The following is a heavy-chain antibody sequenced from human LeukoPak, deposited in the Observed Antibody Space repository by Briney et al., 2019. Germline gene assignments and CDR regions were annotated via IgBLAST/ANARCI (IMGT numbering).Heavy chain of an antibody. D-gene: IGHD2-15*01. CDR1: GYSFTSYD. CDR2: MNPNSGNT. CDR3: ARGGIGRECCSGGTCYDNSFGD. V-gene: IGHV1-8*01. J-gene: IGHJ4*02. Sequence: ASVKVSCKASGYSFTSYDINWVRQASGQGLEWMGWMNPNSGNTGYAQKFQGRVTMTRNTSTSTAYMELNNLRSEDTAVYYCARGGIGRECCSGGTCYDNSFGDWGQGTLVTVSS.